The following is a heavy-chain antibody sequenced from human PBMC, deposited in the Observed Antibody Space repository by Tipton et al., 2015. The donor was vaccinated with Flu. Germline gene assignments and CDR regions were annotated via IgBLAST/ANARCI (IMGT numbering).Heavy chain of an antibody. V-gene: IGHV4-38-2*01. Sequence: GLVKPSETLSLICAVSDYSISSGYYWGWVRQPPGKGLEWIGCISHSGRIYYNPSLKSRVTISVDTSKNQFSLRLSSVTAADTAVYYCARAHRPTMIRGASPLGFWGQGSLVTVSS. CDR2: ISHSGRI. J-gene: IGHJ4*02. CDR1: DYSISSGYY. D-gene: IGHD3-10*01. CDR3: ARAHRPTMIRGASPLGF.